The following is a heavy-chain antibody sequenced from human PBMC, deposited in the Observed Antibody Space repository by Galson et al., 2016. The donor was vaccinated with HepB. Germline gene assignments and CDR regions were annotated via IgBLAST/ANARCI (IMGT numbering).Heavy chain of an antibody. CDR3: ASSVRGSGSPARGY. Sequence: SLRLSCAASGFTFRTYWMHWVRQSPGKGLVWVSRIRSDGSSAGFADSVKGRFTISRDNAKNTLYLQMNSLRAEDTAVYYCASSVRGSGSPARGYWGQGILVTVSS. J-gene: IGHJ4*02. CDR1: GFTFRTYW. D-gene: IGHD3-10*01. CDR2: IRSDGSSA. V-gene: IGHV3-74*01.